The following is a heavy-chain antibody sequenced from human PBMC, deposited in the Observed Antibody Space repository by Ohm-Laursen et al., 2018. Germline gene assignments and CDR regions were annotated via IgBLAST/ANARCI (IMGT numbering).Heavy chain of an antibody. D-gene: IGHD3-16*01. Sequence: SLRLSCSASGFTFSSYWMSWVRQAPGKGLEWVARIKVDGSEKYYVDSVKGRFTISRDDAKNSLYLQMSSLRAEDTAVYYCARFGVNHGMDVWGQGTTVTVSS. CDR2: IKVDGSEK. CDR1: GFTFSSYW. CDR3: ARFGVNHGMDV. J-gene: IGHJ6*02. V-gene: IGHV3-7*01.